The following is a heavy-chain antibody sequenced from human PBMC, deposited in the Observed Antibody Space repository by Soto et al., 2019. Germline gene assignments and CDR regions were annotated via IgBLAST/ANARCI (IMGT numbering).Heavy chain of an antibody. Sequence: QVQLVQSGAEVKKPGASVKVSCKATGYTFTSYDINWVRQATGQGLEWMGWMNPNSGNTGYAQKFQGRVTMTRNTSTSRAYMELSSLRSEDTAVYYCARRGYSSSWYYYYYYGMDVWGQGTTVTVSS. D-gene: IGHD6-13*01. CDR3: ARRGYSSSWYYYYYYGMDV. J-gene: IGHJ6*02. V-gene: IGHV1-8*01. CDR1: GYTFTSYD. CDR2: MNPNSGNT.